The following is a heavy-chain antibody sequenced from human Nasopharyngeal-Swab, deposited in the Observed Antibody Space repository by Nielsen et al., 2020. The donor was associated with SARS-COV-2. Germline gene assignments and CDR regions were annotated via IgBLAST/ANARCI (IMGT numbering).Heavy chain of an antibody. D-gene: IGHD2-15*01. CDR3: TRGGDCSGGSCQTWIQLWADY. V-gene: IGHV3-49*02. CDR2: IRSKAYGGTT. J-gene: IGHJ4*02. Sequence: WIRQPPGKGLEWVGFIRSKAYGGTTEYAASVKGRFTISRDDSKNIAYLQMNSLKTEDTAVYYCTRGGDCSGGSCQTWIQLWADYWGQGTLVTVSS.